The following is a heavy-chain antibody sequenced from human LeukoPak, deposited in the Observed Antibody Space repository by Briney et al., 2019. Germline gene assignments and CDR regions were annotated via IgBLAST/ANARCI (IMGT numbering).Heavy chain of an antibody. CDR3: ARENSGGDYVFDY. J-gene: IGHJ4*02. V-gene: IGHV3-48*01. Sequence: PGGSLRLSCAASGFTFSSYSMNWVRQAPGKGLEWVSYISSSSSNIYYADSVKGRFTISRDNAKNSLYLQMNSLRAEDTAVYYCARENSGGDYVFDYWGQGTLVTVSS. D-gene: IGHD4-17*01. CDR1: GFTFSSYS. CDR2: ISSSSSNI.